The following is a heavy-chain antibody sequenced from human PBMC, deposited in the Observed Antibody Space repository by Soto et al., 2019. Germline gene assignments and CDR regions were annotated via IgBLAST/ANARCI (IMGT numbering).Heavy chain of an antibody. D-gene: IGHD6-19*01. J-gene: IGHJ4*02. CDR3: ARVLAGTGGYFDY. V-gene: IGHV1-2*02. CDR1: GFTFTGYY. CDR2: INPNSGYT. Sequence: QVQLVQSGAEVKKPGASVKVSCKASGFTFTGYYMHWVRQAPGQGLEWMGWINPNSGYTNYAQKFQGRVTMTRDTSISTAYMELSRLRSDDTAVYYCARVLAGTGGYFDYWGQGTLVTVSS.